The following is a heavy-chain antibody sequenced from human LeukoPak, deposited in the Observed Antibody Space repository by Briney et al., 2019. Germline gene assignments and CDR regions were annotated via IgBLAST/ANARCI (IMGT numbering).Heavy chain of an antibody. CDR3: HFKYCSSSTCFYYFDY. CDR2: IYYSGIT. D-gene: IGHD2-2*01. Sequence: RPSETLSLTCTVSGGSISSSSHYWGWIRQPPGKGLEWIGGIYYSGITYYNPSLRSRVTISVDTSKNQFSLKLSSVTATDTAVYYCHFKYCSSSTCFYYFDYWGQGTLVTVSS. CDR1: GGSISSSSHY. V-gene: IGHV4-39*01. J-gene: IGHJ4*02.